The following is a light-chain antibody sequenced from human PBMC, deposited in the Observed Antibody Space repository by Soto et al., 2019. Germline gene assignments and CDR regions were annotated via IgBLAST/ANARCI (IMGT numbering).Light chain of an antibody. CDR1: QSISNW. Sequence: DIQMTQSPSTLSASVGDRVTITCRASQSISNWVAWYQHKPGKAPKLLIYKASSLESGVPSRFSGSGSGTEFTLTISSLQPDDFATYYCQQYNDYSLTFGGGTKVDIK. CDR2: KAS. CDR3: QQYNDYSLT. V-gene: IGKV1-5*03. J-gene: IGKJ4*01.